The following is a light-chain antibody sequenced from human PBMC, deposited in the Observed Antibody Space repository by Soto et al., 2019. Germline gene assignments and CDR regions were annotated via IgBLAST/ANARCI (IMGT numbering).Light chain of an antibody. J-gene: IGLJ2*01. CDR2: QVT. CDR1: SSDVGDYNY. V-gene: IGLV2-14*01. CDR3: LSYTSSGTVV. Sequence: QSALTQPASVSGSPGQSLTISCTGTSSDVGDYNYVSWYQQHPGKPPKLVIYQVTNRPSGVSNRFSGSKSGSTASLTISGLKAEDEADYYCLSYTSSGTVVFGGGTQLTVL.